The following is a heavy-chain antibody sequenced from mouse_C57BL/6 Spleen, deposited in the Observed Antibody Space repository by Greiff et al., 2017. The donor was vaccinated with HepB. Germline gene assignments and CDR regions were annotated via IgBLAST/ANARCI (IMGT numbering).Heavy chain of an antibody. D-gene: IGHD1-1*01. Sequence: EVKVVESGGGLVKPGGSLKLSCAASGFTFSSYAMSWVRQTPEKRLEWVATISDGGSYTYYPDNVKGRFTISRDNAKNNLYLQMSHLKSEDTAMYYCAREGYYGSSHEGFAYWGQGTLVTVSA. CDR2: ISDGGSYT. V-gene: IGHV5-4*01. CDR3: AREGYYGSSHEGFAY. J-gene: IGHJ3*01. CDR1: GFTFSSYA.